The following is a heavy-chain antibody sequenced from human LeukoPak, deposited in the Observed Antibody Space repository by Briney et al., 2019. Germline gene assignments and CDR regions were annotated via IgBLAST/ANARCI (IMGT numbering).Heavy chain of an antibody. CDR1: KFTFNNYA. Sequence: GGSLRLSCLASKFTFNNYAMTWVRQAPGKGLQWIGFIRSSGTTQYAASVKGRFTISRDDSKSIAYLQMNSLKTEDTAVYYCTRDRFYVWFDPWGQGTLVTVSS. CDR3: TRDRFYVWFDP. V-gene: IGHV3-49*04. CDR2: IRSSGTT. D-gene: IGHD3-16*01. J-gene: IGHJ5*02.